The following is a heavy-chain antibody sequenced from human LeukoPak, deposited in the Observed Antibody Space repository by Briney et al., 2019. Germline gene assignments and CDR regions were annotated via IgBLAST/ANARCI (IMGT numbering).Heavy chain of an antibody. CDR3: ARERIMGTGTSDY. V-gene: IGHV1-69*13. CDR2: IIPIFGTA. J-gene: IGHJ4*02. Sequence: SVKVSCKASGGTFSSYAISWVRQAPGQGLEWMGEIIPIFGTANYAQKFQGRVTITADESTSTAYMELSSLRSEDTAVYYCARERIMGTGTSDYWGQGTLVTVSS. CDR1: GGTFSSYA. D-gene: IGHD1-1*01.